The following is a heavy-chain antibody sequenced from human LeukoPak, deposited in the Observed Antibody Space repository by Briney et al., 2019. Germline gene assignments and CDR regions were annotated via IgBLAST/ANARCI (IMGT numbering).Heavy chain of an antibody. J-gene: IGHJ3*01. CDR2: MYHSGDT. CDR1: GYSVSGGYY. CDR3: ARHMSVSYDAFDL. D-gene: IGHD3-10*01. Sequence: SETLSLTCTVSGYSVSGGYYWGWIRQPPGKGLEWIGSMYHSGDTYYNPSLKSRVTISVDTSKNQLSLKLSSVTAADTAVYYCARHMSVSYDAFDLWGRGTTVTVSS. V-gene: IGHV4-38-2*02.